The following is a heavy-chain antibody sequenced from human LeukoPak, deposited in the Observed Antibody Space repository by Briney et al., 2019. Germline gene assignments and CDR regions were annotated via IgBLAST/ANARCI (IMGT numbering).Heavy chain of an antibody. CDR3: ARDRSGHIYGRFDS. CDR2: VYHSGTS. Sequence: PSETLSLTCAVYGGSFSGYYWSWIRQPPGKGLEWIASVYHSGTSNYNPSLRSRVSISADTSKNQFSLRVDSVTAADTALYYCARDRSGHIYGRFDSWGPGALVTVSS. V-gene: IGHV4-59*01. CDR1: GGSFSGYY. D-gene: IGHD5-18*01. J-gene: IGHJ4*02.